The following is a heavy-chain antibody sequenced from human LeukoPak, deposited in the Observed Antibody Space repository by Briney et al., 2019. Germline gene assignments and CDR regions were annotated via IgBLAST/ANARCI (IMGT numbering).Heavy chain of an antibody. Sequence: SETLSLTCTVSGGSISDYYWSWIRQPAGKGLEWIGRIYTTGSTYYNPSLKSRVTISVDTSKNQFSLKLSSVTAADTAVYYCARVSGYLNDYWGQGTLVTVSS. J-gene: IGHJ4*02. CDR2: IYTTGST. CDR3: ARVSGYLNDY. V-gene: IGHV4-4*07. CDR1: GGSISDYY. D-gene: IGHD5-12*01.